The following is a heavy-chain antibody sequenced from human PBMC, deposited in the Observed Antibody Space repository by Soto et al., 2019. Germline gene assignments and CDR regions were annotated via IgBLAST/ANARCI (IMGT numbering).Heavy chain of an antibody. D-gene: IGHD3-3*01. CDR2: ISGSGQTT. Sequence: EVQLLESGGGLGQPGGSLRLSCAGSGFTFSRFAMSWVRQVPGKGLEWVSGISGSGQTTYYADSVKGRFTVSRDNSNNTLYLQMNSLRAEDTAVYYCAKDQRKPAIFGVGTLSWGQGTLVTVSS. J-gene: IGHJ5*02. CDR3: AKDQRKPAIFGVGTLS. CDR1: GFTFSRFA. V-gene: IGHV3-23*01.